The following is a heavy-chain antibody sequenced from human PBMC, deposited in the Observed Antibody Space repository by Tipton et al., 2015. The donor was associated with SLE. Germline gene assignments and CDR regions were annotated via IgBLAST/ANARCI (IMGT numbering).Heavy chain of an antibody. Sequence: LVQSSETLSLTCTVSGGSISSYYWSWIRQPPGKGLEWIGYIYYSGSTNYNPSLKSRVTISVDTSKNQFSLKLSSVTAADTAVYYCARVAAAGTVDYWGQGTLVTVSS. CDR2: IYYSGST. J-gene: IGHJ4*02. D-gene: IGHD6-13*01. V-gene: IGHV4-59*01. CDR3: ARVAAAGTVDY. CDR1: GGSISSYY.